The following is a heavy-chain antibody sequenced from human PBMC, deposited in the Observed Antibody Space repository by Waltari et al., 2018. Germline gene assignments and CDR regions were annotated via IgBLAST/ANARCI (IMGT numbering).Heavy chain of an antibody. D-gene: IGHD4-4*01. CDR1: GFTFNDYA. V-gene: IGHV3-9*01. J-gene: IGHJ4*02. CDR3: VRTGYSGNYYYFDF. Sequence: VQLLESGGGVVQPGTSLRLSCAASGFTFNDYAMEWVRQAPGKGLGWVSGIKWNSGNIGYADSVKGRFTISRDNAKNSLYLQMNSLRVEDTALYYCVRTGYSGNYYYFDFWGQGTLVTVSS. CDR2: IKWNSGNI.